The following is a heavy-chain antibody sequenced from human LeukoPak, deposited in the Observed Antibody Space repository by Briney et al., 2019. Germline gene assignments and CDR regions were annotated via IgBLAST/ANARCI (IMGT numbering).Heavy chain of an antibody. CDR1: GFTFGDYT. CDR2: IRNKGSGGTT. CDR3: ARDLLPMIGGDRVDY. D-gene: IGHD2-21*01. J-gene: IGHJ4*02. V-gene: IGHV3-49*03. Sequence: GRSLRVSCTASGFTFGDYTMSWFRQAPGRGLEWVGLIRNKGSGGTTEYAASVKGRFTISRDDSKSIAYLQLNSLKGEDTAVYYCARDLLPMIGGDRVDYWGQGTLVTVSS.